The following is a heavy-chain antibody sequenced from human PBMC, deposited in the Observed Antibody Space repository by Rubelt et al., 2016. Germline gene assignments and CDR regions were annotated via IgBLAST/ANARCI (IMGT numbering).Heavy chain of an antibody. CDR2: ISAYNGNT. CDR1: GYTFTSYG. D-gene: IGHD6-6*01. J-gene: IGHJ4*02. Sequence: QVQLVQSGAEVKKPGASVKVSCKASGYTFTSYGISWVRQAPGQGLEWMGWISAYNGNTNYGKKFQCRGNMTTDTATSTAYRELRSLTSDDTAVYYCASSIAARLQFDYWGQGTLVTVSS. V-gene: IGHV1-18*04. CDR3: ASSIAARLQFDY.